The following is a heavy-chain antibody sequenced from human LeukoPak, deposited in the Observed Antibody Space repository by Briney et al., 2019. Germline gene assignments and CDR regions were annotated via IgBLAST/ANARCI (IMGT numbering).Heavy chain of an antibody. Sequence: PGGSLRLSCAASGFTFSDYYMNWVRQAPGKGLEWVSFIRSSSSYIYYADSVKGRFTISRDNAKNSLYLQMNSLRAEDTAVYYCARPGIAVAGEFFDYWGQGTLVTVSS. D-gene: IGHD6-19*01. J-gene: IGHJ4*02. V-gene: IGHV3-21*01. CDR3: ARPGIAVAGEFFDY. CDR2: IRSSSSYI. CDR1: GFTFSDYY.